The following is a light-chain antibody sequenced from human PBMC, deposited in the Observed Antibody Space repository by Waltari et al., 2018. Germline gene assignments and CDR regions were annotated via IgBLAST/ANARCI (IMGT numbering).Light chain of an antibody. CDR1: NIGSKS. Sequence: YVLTQPPSVSVDPGKTARLTCGGDNIGSKSVNWYQQKPGQAPVLAMFYDSDRPSESPERFSGSNSGKTATLTISWGEAGDEADYHCQVWDDVTDSGVFGGGTKLTVL. V-gene: IGLV3-21*04. CDR3: QVWDDVTDSGV. CDR2: YDS. J-gene: IGLJ3*02.